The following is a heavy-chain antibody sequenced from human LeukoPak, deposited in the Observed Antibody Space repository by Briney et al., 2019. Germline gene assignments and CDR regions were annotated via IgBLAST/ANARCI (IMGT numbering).Heavy chain of an antibody. D-gene: IGHD2-21*02. V-gene: IGHV4-59*01. Sequence: SETLSLTCTVSGGSISSYYWSWIRQPPGKGLEWIGYIYYSGSTNYNPSLKSRVTISVDTSKNQFSLKLSPVTAADTAVYYCARSPPFSYCGGDCYSNFDYWGQGTLVTVSS. CDR1: GGSISSYY. J-gene: IGHJ4*02. CDR3: ARSPPFSYCGGDCYSNFDY. CDR2: IYYSGST.